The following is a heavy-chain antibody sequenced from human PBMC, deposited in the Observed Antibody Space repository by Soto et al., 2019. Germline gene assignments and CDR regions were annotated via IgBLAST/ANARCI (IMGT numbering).Heavy chain of an antibody. CDR2: ISAYNGNT. Sequence: GASVKVSCKASGYTFTSYGISWVRQAPGQGLEWMGWISAYNGNTNYAQKLQGRITMTTDTSTSTAYMELRSLRSDDTAVYYCARIGYCSGGSCHAGAFDIWGQGTMVT. CDR1: GYTFTSYG. J-gene: IGHJ3*02. V-gene: IGHV1-18*01. D-gene: IGHD2-15*01. CDR3: ARIGYCSGGSCHAGAFDI.